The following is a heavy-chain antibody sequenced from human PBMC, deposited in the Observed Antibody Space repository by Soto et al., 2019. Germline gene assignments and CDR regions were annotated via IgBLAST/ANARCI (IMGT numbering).Heavy chain of an antibody. D-gene: IGHD2-2*02. CDR2: ISGSGGST. Sequence: EVQLLESGGGLVQPGGSLRLSCAASGFTFSSYAMSWVRQAPGKGLEWVSAISGSGGSTYYADSVKGRFTLSRDNSKNTLYLQMNSLRAEDTAVYYCAKEAYCSSTSCYTVLDYWGQGTLVTVSS. V-gene: IGHV3-23*01. J-gene: IGHJ4*02. CDR3: AKEAYCSSTSCYTVLDY. CDR1: GFTFSSYA.